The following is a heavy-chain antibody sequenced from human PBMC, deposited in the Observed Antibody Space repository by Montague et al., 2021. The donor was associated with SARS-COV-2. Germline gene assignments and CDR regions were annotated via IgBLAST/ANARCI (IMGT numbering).Heavy chain of an antibody. V-gene: IGHV4-59*02. J-gene: IGHJ4*02. CDR1: GGTVRDYY. CDR3: VRGWGSWFH. Sequence: SETLSLTCTVSGGTVRDYYWNWTRQTPGKGLEWIAYIYHSGSTDYNPSLKSRVTISADTSKSQFSLKLNSVTAADTAVYYCVRGWGSWFHWGQGTLVTVSS. D-gene: IGHD3-16*01. CDR2: IYHSGST.